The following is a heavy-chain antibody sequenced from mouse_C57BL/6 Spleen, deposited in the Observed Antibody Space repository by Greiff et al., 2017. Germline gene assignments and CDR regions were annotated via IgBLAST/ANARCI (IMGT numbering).Heavy chain of an antibody. CDR1: GFNIKDDY. D-gene: IGHD2-1*01. CDR2: IDPENGDT. J-gene: IGHJ2*01. V-gene: IGHV14-4*01. CDR3: TLLDFDY. Sequence: DVKLVESGAELVRPGASVKLSCTASGFNIKDDYMHWVKQRPEQGLEWIGWIDPENGDTEYASKFQGKATITADTSSNTAYLQLSSLTSEDTAVYYCTLLDFDYWGQGTTLTVSS.